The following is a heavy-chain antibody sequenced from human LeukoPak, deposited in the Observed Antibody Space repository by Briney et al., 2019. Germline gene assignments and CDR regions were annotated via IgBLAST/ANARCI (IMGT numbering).Heavy chain of an antibody. V-gene: IGHV3-30*18. CDR2: ISYDGSNK. CDR3: AKDQQGFDY. D-gene: IGHD6-13*01. J-gene: IGHJ4*02. Sequence: GRSLRLSCAASGFTFSSYGMHWVRQAPGKGLEWVAVISYDGSNKYYADPVKGRFTISRDNSKNTLYLQINSLRAEDTAVYYCAKDQQGFDYWGQGTLVTVSS. CDR1: GFTFSSYG.